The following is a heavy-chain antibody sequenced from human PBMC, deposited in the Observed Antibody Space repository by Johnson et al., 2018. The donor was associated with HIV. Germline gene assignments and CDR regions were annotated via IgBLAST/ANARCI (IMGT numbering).Heavy chain of an antibody. CDR3: ASARAGAFDI. J-gene: IGHJ3*02. CDR1: GFTFSSYA. Sequence: QMQLVESGGGVVQPGRSLRLSCAASGFTFSSYAMHWVRQAPGKGLEWVSVIYSGGSTYYADSVKGRFTISRDSSKNMLYLQMNSLRTEDTAVFYFASARAGAFDIWGQGTVVTVSS. D-gene: IGHD6-19*01. CDR2: IYSGGST. V-gene: IGHV3-NL1*01.